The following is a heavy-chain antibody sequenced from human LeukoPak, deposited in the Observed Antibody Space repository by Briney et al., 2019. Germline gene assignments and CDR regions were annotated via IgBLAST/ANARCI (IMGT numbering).Heavy chain of an antibody. V-gene: IGHV4-39*07. CDR1: GGSISSSSYY. CDR2: IYYSGST. Sequence: SETLSLTCTVSGGSISSSSYYWGWIRRPPGKGLEWIGSIYYSGSTYYNPSLKSRVTISVDTSKNQFSLKLSSVTAADTAVYYCARDGRFGEFFPFDYWGQGTLVTVSS. D-gene: IGHD3-10*01. J-gene: IGHJ4*02. CDR3: ARDGRFGEFFPFDY.